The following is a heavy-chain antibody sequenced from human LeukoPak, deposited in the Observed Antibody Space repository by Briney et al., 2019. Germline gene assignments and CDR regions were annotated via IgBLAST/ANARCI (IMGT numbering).Heavy chain of an antibody. D-gene: IGHD2-15*01. CDR3: ARLHVKFYCSGGSCYPGH. Sequence: GGSLRLSCAASGIPISDYYMTWIRQAPGKGLEWVSYISAISSTIYYADSVKGRFTISRDNAKKSLYLQMNSLGADDTAVYYCARLHVKFYCSGGSCYPGHWGQGTLVTVSS. CDR1: GIPISDYY. V-gene: IGHV3-11*01. CDR2: ISAISSTI. J-gene: IGHJ4*02.